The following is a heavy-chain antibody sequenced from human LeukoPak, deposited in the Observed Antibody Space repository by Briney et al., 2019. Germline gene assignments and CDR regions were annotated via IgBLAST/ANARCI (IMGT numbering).Heavy chain of an antibody. D-gene: IGHD3-3*01. Sequence: SETLSLTCTVSGGPISGHYWSWIRQPPGKGLEWIGYIYYSGSTNYNPSLKGRVTISVDTSKNQFSLKLSSVTAADTAVYYCARSGNVLRFLEWLPFEDWGQGTLVTVSS. CDR2: IYYSGST. J-gene: IGHJ4*02. V-gene: IGHV4-59*11. CDR3: ARSGNVLRFLEWLPFED. CDR1: GGPISGHY.